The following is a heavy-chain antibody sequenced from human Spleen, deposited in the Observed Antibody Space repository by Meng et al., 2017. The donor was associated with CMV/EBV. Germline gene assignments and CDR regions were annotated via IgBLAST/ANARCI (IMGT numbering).Heavy chain of an antibody. Sequence: QGQPQQWGPVLLKPAETLSLPCAVYGGSFSGYYWSWIRQPPGKGLEWIGEINHSGSTNYNPSLKSRVTISVDTSKNQFSLKLSSVTAADTAVYYCARGQTYYDILTGYRGALFDYWGQGTLVTVSS. D-gene: IGHD3-9*01. J-gene: IGHJ4*02. CDR1: GGSFSGYY. V-gene: IGHV4-34*01. CDR3: ARGQTYYDILTGYRGALFDY. CDR2: INHSGST.